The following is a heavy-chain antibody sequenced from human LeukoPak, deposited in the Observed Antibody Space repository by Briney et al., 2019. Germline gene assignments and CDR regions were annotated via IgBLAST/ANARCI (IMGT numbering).Heavy chain of an antibody. V-gene: IGHV1-8*01. J-gene: IGHJ4*02. CDR3: ARGPTGSGDYYFDY. D-gene: IGHD4-17*01. CDR2: MNPNSGTI. CDR1: GYTFTRYD. Sequence: ASVKVSCKASGYTFTRYDINWVRQATGQGLEWMGWMNPNSGTIGYAQKFQGRVTMTRNTLMSTAYMELSSLRSEDTAVYYCARGPTGSGDYYFDYWGQGTLVTVSS.